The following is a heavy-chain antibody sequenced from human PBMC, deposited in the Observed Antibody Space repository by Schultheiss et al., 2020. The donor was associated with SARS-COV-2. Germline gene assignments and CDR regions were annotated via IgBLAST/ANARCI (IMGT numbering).Heavy chain of an antibody. CDR2: INHSGST. CDR3: ARRGITMVRGVIGLDV. V-gene: IGHV4-34*01. Sequence: SQTLSLTCAVYGGSFSGYYWSWIRQPPGKGLEWIGEINHSGSTNYNPSLKSRVTISVDTSKNQFSLKLSSVTAADTAVYYCARRGITMVRGVIGLDVWGKGTTVTVSS. J-gene: IGHJ6*04. CDR1: GGSFSGYY. D-gene: IGHD3-10*01.